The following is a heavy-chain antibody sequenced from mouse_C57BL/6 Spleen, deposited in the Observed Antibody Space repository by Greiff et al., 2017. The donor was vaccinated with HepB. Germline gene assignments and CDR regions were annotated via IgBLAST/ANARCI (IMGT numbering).Heavy chain of an antibody. D-gene: IGHD1-1*01. CDR3: ARSLGSGAY. V-gene: IGHV1-69*01. CDR2: IDPSDSYT. J-gene: IGHJ3*01. Sequence: QVQLQQPGAELVMPGASVKLSCKASGYTFTSYWMHWVKQRPGQGLEWIGEIDPSDSYTNYNQKFKGKSTLTVDKSSSTAYMQLSSLTSEDSAVYYCARSLGSGAYWGQGTLVTVSA. CDR1: GYTFTSYW.